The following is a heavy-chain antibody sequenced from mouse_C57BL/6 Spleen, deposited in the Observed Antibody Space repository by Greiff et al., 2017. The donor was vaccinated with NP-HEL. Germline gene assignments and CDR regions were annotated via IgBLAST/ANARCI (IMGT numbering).Heavy chain of an antibody. Sequence: QVQLQQSGTELVKPGASVKLSCKASGYTFTSYWMHWVKQRPGQGLEWIGNINPSNGGTNYNEKFKSKATLTVDKSSSTAYMQLSSLTSEDSAVYYCASTGTRDWYFDVWGTGTTVTVSS. CDR3: ASTGTRDWYFDV. CDR1: GYTFTSYW. V-gene: IGHV1-53*01. CDR2: INPSNGGT. J-gene: IGHJ1*03. D-gene: IGHD4-1*02.